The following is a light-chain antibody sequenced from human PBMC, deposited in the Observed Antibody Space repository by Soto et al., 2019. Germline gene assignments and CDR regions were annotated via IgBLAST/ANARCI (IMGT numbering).Light chain of an antibody. CDR2: ANA. CDR1: SSNIGAGYD. CDR3: QSYDRSLTGSV. Sequence: QSVLTQPPSVSGAPGQRVTISCTGSSSNIGAGYDVHWYQQVPGTAPKLLIYANANRPSGVPDRFSGSKSGTSASLAITGLHAEDEADYYCQSYDRSLTGSVFGGGTKVTVL. J-gene: IGLJ2*01. V-gene: IGLV1-40*01.